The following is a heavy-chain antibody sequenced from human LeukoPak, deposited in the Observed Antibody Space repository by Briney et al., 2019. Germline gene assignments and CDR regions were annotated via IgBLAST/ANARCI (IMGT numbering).Heavy chain of an antibody. CDR3: ARGAVAGVIFDY. CDR2: IRYDGSNK. D-gene: IGHD6-19*01. Sequence: GGSLRLSCAASGFTFSSYEMNWVRQAPGKGLEWVAFIRYDGSNKYYADSVKGRFTISRDNSKNTLYLQMNSLRAEDTAVYYCARGAVAGVIFDYWGQGTLVTVSS. CDR1: GFTFSSYE. V-gene: IGHV3-30*02. J-gene: IGHJ4*02.